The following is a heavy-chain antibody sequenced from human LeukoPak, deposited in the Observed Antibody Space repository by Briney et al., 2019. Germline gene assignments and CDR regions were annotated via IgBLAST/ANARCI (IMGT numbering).Heavy chain of an antibody. CDR3: NNRNTVTTSLDLDY. D-gene: IGHD4-17*01. V-gene: IGHV1-69*04. CDR1: GGTFSSYA. Sequence: GASVKVSCKASGGTFSSYAISWVRQAPGQGLEWMGRIIPILGIANYAQRFQGRVTITADKSTSTAYMELSSLRSEDTAVYYCNNRNTVTTSLDLDYWGQGTLVTVSS. J-gene: IGHJ4*02. CDR2: IIPILGIA.